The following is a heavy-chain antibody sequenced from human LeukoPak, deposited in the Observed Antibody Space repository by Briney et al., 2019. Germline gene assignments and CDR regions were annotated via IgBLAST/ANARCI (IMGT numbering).Heavy chain of an antibody. CDR3: ARVGEFVVVTASTHSYYMDV. D-gene: IGHD2-21*02. V-gene: IGHV4-34*01. Sequence: SETLSLTCAVYGGSFSGYYWSWIRQPPGKGLEWIGEINHSGSTNYNPSLKSRVTISVDTSKNQFSLKLSSVTAADTAVYYCARVGEFVVVTASTHSYYMDVWGKGTTVTVSS. CDR2: INHSGST. J-gene: IGHJ6*03. CDR1: GGSFSGYY.